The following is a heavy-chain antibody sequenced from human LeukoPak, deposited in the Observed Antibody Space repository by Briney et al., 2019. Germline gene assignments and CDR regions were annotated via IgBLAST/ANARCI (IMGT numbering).Heavy chain of an antibody. CDR2: IYYSGST. CDR1: GGSISSSSYY. D-gene: IGHD3-22*01. J-gene: IGHJ3*01. CDR3: ARELRYDNSDSGAF. Sequence: PSETLSLTCTVSGGSISSSSYYWGWIRQPPGKGLGWIGSIYYSGSTYYNPSLKSRVTISVDTSKNQFSLKLSSVTAADTAVYYCARELRYDNSDSGAFWGQGTVVTVSS. V-gene: IGHV4-39*07.